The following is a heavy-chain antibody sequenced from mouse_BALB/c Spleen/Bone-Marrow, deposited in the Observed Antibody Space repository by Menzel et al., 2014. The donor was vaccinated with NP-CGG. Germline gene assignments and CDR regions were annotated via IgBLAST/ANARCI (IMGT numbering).Heavy chain of an antibody. CDR2: ISYSGST. CDR3: ARSADWYFDV. V-gene: IGHV3-2*02. J-gene: IGHJ1*01. CDR1: GYSITSDYA. Sequence: ESGPGLVKPSQSLSLTCTVTGYSITSDYAWNWIRQFPGNKLEWMDYISYSGSTSYNPSLKSRISITRDTSKNQFFLQVNSVTAEDTATYYCARSADWYFDVGSAGTTVTVSS.